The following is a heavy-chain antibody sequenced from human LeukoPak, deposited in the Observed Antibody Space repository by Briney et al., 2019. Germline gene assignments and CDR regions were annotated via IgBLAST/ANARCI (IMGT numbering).Heavy chain of an antibody. Sequence: ASVKVSCKASGYTFTSYDINWVRQATGQGLEWMGWMNPNSGNTGYAQKFQGRVTITRNTSISTVYMELSSLRSEDTAVYYCARGGNERFIKNYYDSSRYLDYWGQGTLVTVSS. CDR3: ARGGNERFIKNYYDSSRYLDY. CDR2: MNPNSGNT. J-gene: IGHJ4*02. D-gene: IGHD3-22*01. CDR1: GYTFTSYD. V-gene: IGHV1-8*03.